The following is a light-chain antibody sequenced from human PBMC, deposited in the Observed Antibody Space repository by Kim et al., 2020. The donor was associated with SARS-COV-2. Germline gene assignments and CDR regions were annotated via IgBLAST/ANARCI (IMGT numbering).Light chain of an antibody. J-gene: IGLJ3*02. Sequence: SVKLTCTLSSGHSSYAIAWHQQQPEKGPRYLMKLNSDGSHSKGDGIPDRFSGSSSGAERYLTISSLQSEDEADYYCQTWGTGIWVFGGGTQMTVL. V-gene: IGLV4-69*01. CDR1: SGHSSYA. CDR2: LNSDGSH. CDR3: QTWGTGIWV.